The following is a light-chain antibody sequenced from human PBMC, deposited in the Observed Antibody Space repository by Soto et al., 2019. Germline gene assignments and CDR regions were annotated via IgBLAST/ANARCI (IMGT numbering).Light chain of an antibody. CDR1: QNVSTY. CDR3: QQRTNWLT. Sequence: EIVLTQSPATLSLSPGERVTLSCRASQNVSTYLAWYQQKPGQAPRLLIYDASDRATGIPARFSGSGSGTDFTLTTSSPEPEDSAVYYCQQRTNWLTFGPGTKVDIK. V-gene: IGKV3-11*01. J-gene: IGKJ3*01. CDR2: DAS.